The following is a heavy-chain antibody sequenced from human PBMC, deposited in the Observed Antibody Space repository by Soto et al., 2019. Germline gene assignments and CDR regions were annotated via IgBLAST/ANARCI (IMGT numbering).Heavy chain of an antibody. CDR1: GGSISKFY. Sequence: PSETLSLTCSVSGGSISKFYWGWIRKTAGKGLEWMGRVYATGTTDYNPSLRSRVAMSVDISKKTFSLRLTSVTAADTGVYYCVRDGSKTLRDWFDPWGQGKLVTVS. CDR2: VYATGTT. CDR3: VRDGSKTLRDWFDP. J-gene: IGHJ5*02. V-gene: IGHV4-4*07. D-gene: IGHD4-17*01.